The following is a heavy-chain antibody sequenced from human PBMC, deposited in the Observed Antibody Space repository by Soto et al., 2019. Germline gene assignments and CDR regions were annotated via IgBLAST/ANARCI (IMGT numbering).Heavy chain of an antibody. V-gene: IGHV3-33*01. D-gene: IGHD3-22*01. J-gene: IGHJ3*02. CDR2: IWYDGSNK. CDR3: ARDQSLLSDDSSGYYLTDAFDI. Sequence: PGGSLRLSCAASGFNFSSYGMHWVRQAPGKGLEWVAVIWYDGSNKYYADSVKGRFAISRDNSKNTLYLQMNSLRAEDTAVYYCARDQSLLSDDSSGYYLTDAFDIWGQGTMVTVSS. CDR1: GFNFSSYG.